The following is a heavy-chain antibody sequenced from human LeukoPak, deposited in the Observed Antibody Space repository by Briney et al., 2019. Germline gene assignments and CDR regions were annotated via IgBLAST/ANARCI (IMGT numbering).Heavy chain of an antibody. CDR1: GGSISSSSYY. D-gene: IGHD2-2*01. J-gene: IGHJ6*03. V-gene: IGHV4-39*07. Sequence: SETLSLTCTVSGGSISSSSYYWGWIRQPPGKGPEWIGSIYYSGSTYYNPSLKSRVTISVDRSKNQFSLKLSSVTAADTAVYYCARDNPYCSSTSCYPPTPDYYYYYMDVWGKGTTVTVSS. CDR2: IYYSGST. CDR3: ARDNPYCSSTSCYPPTPDYYYYYMDV.